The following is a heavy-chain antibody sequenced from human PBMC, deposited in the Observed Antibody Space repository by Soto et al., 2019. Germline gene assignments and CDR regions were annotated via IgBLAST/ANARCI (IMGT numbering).Heavy chain of an antibody. CDR1: GYSFTSYG. J-gene: IGHJ6*02. Sequence: ASAKVSSKESGYSFTSYGSSWVRHAPRQGLEWMGWISAYNDNTKYAQNLQGRVTMSTDTSTNTAYMELGSLRSDDTAMYYCARGGYYDSSGSRNYHYYGMNVWGQGTTVTV. CDR3: ARGGYYDSSGSRNYHYYGMNV. V-gene: IGHV1-18*01. CDR2: ISAYNDNT. D-gene: IGHD3-22*01.